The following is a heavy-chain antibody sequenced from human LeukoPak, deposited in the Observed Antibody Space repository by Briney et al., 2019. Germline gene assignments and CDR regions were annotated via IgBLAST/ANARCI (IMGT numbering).Heavy chain of an antibody. CDR2: IYYSGST. D-gene: IGHD3-3*02. CDR3: ARHFGN. CDR1: GGSFSGYY. J-gene: IGHJ4*02. V-gene: IGHV4-34*01. Sequence: PSETLSLTCAVYGGSFSGYYWSWLRQPPGKGLEWIGSIYYSGSTYYNPSLKSRVTISVDTSKNQFSLKLRSVTAADTAVYYCARHFGNWGQGTLVTVSS.